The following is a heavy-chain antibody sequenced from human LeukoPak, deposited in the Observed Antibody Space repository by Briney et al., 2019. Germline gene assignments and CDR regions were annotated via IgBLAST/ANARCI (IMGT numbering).Heavy chain of an antibody. Sequence: GGSLRLSCAASGFTVSSNYMSWVRQAPGKGLEWVSVIYSGGSTYYADSVKGRFTISRDNSKNTLYLQMNSRRAEDTAVYYCARNKVACSSTSCHWGYFDIWGRGTLVTVSS. CDR3: ARNKVACSSTSCHWGYFDI. CDR2: IYSGGST. D-gene: IGHD2-2*01. V-gene: IGHV3-53*01. CDR1: GFTVSSNY. J-gene: IGHJ2*01.